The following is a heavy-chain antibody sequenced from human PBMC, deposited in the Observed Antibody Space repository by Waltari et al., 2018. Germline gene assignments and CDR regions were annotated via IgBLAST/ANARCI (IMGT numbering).Heavy chain of an antibody. V-gene: IGHV4-34*01. CDR3: ARVGSPILHYITGTLEISKYYFDY. CDR2: IYQIGST. CDR1: GGSFSGYF. D-gene: IGHD1-20*01. J-gene: IGHJ4*02. Sequence: QVQLQQWGAGLLKPSETLSLTCAVYGGSFSGYFWSWIRQPPGKGLEWIGSIYQIGSTSDNPSIKSRVTISGDTSKNQFSLKLSSVTAADTAVYYCARVGSPILHYITGTLEISKYYFDYWGQGTLVTVSS.